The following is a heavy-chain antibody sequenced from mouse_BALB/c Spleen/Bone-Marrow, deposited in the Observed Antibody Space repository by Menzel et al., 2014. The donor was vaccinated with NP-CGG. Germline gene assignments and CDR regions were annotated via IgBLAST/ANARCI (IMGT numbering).Heavy chain of an antibody. D-gene: IGHD2-4*01. CDR2: INPSNGRT. Sequence: VQLQESGAELVKPGASVKLSCKASGYTFTSYWMHWVKQRPGQGLEWIGEINPSNGRTNYNEKFKSKATQTVDKSSSTAYMQLSSLTSEDSAVYYCAYDYDPSYAMDFWGQGTSVTVSS. CDR1: GYTFTSYW. CDR3: AYDYDPSYAMDF. V-gene: IGHV1S81*02. J-gene: IGHJ4*01.